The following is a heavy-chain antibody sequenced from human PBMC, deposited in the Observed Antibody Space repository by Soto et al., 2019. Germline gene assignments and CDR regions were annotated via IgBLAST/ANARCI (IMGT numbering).Heavy chain of an antibody. CDR3: ARDRGGITVSSKPSREWFDP. CDR2: VFQGVTT. Sequence: QVQLQESGPGLLRPSETLSLTCTFSGVSIDNFFWSWIRQIPGKGLEWIGYVFQGVTTAYMSEGETTSANPALDSRAAISQDLPRNQFSMNLASVPAGHTAVYYCARDRGGITVSSKPSREWFDPWGQGALVTVSS. D-gene: IGHD6-19*01. CDR1: GVSIDNFF. J-gene: IGHJ5*02. V-gene: IGHV4-59*01.